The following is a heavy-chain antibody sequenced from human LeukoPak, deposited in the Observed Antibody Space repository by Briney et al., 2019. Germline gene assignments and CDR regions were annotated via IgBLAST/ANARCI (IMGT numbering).Heavy chain of an antibody. CDR3: ARDRYCTGTTCYVGGGWFFDL. J-gene: IGHJ2*01. Sequence: GGSLRLSCAASGFTVSSNCMSRVRQAPGKGLEWVSVIYSGGSTYYADSVKGRFTISRDNSKNTLYLQMNSLRAEDTAVYYCARDRYCTGTTCYVGGGWFFDLWGRGTLVTVSS. CDR1: GFTVSSNC. V-gene: IGHV3-53*01. CDR2: IYSGGST. D-gene: IGHD2-2*01.